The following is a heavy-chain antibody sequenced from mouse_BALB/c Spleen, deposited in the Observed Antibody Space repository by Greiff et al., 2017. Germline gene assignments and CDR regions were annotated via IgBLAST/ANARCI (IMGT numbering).Heavy chain of an antibody. J-gene: IGHJ1*01. CDR1: GISITTGNYR. V-gene: IGHV3-5*02. CDR3: ARERGVYYDYDGGYFDV. CDR2: IYYSGTI. Sequence: VQLQQSGPGLVKPSQTVSLTCTVTGISITTGNYRWSWIRQFPGNKLEWIGYIYYSGTITYNPSLTSRTTITRDTSKNQFFLEMNSLTAEDTATYYCARERGVYYDYDGGYFDVWGAGTTVTVSS. D-gene: IGHD2-4*01.